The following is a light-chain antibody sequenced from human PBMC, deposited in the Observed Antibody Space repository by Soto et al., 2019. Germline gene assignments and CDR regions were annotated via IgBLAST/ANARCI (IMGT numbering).Light chain of an antibody. CDR3: HQYNHWLT. CDR1: QSVSSN. CDR2: GAS. V-gene: IGKV3-15*01. J-gene: IGKJ4*01. Sequence: EVVMTQSPATLSVSPGERATLSCRASQSVSSNLAWYQQKPGQAPRLLIYGASTRASGIPARFSGSGSGTEFTLTISSLLSEDSAVYYCHQYNHWLTFGGGTKVEIK.